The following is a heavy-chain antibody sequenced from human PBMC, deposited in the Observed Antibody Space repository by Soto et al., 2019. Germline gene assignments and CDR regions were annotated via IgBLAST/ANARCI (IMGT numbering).Heavy chain of an antibody. CDR2: INAGNGNT. J-gene: IGHJ4*02. Sequence: ASVKVSCKASGYTFTSYAMHWVRQAPGQRLEWMGWINAGNGNTKYSQKFQGRVTITRDTSASTAYMELSSLRSEDTAVYYCARTPLYSSSWYGRGGYWGQGTLVTVSS. CDR3: ARTPLYSSSWYGRGGY. D-gene: IGHD6-13*01. V-gene: IGHV1-3*01. CDR1: GYTFTSYA.